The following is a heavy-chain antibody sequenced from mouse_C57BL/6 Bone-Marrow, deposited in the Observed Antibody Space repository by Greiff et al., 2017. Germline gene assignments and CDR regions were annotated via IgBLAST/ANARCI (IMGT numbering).Heavy chain of an antibody. CDR3: ARRGIYYGYDDY. V-gene: IGHV1-82*01. CDR1: GYAFSSSW. J-gene: IGHJ2*01. D-gene: IGHD2-2*01. CDR2: IYPGDGDT. Sequence: QVQLQQSGPELVKPGASVKISCKASGYAFSSSWMNWVKQRPGKGLEWIGRIYPGDGDTNYNGKFKGKATLTADKSSSTAYMQLSSLTSEYSAVYFCARRGIYYGYDDYWGQGTTLTVSS.